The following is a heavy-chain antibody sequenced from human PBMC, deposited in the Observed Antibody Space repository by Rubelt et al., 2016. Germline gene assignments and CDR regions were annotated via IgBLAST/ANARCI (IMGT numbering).Heavy chain of an antibody. V-gene: IGHV4-59*08. CDR3: ARHVEMATEEGMDV. J-gene: IGHJ6*02. Sequence: QVQLQESGPGLVKPSETLSLTCTVSGGSISSYYWSWIRQPPGKGLEWIGEINHSGSTNYNPSLKSRVTISVDTSKNQFSLKLSSVTAADTAVYYCARHVEMATEEGMDVWGQGTTVTVSS. CDR2: INHSGST. CDR1: GGSISSYY. D-gene: IGHD5-24*01.